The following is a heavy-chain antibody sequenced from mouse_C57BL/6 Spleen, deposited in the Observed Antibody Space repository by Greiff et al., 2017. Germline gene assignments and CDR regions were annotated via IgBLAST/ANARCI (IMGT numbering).Heavy chain of an antibody. Sequence: VKLQESGAELVRPGASVKLSCKASGYTFTDYYINWVKQRPGQGLEWIARIYPGSGNTYYNEKFKGKATLTAEKSSSTAYMQLSSLTSEDSAVYFCARTTVVAFDYWGQGTTLTVSS. V-gene: IGHV1-76*01. CDR2: IYPGSGNT. CDR1: GYTFTDYY. J-gene: IGHJ2*01. D-gene: IGHD1-1*01. CDR3: ARTTVVAFDY.